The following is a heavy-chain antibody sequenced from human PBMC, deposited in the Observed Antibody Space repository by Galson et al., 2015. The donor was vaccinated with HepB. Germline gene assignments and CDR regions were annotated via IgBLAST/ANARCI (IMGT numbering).Heavy chain of an antibody. CDR3: ARHDTRIAVAGTRAFDI. CDR2: IYPGDSDT. J-gene: IGHJ3*02. V-gene: IGHV5-51*01. D-gene: IGHD6-19*01. Sequence: QSGAEVKKPGESLKISCKGSGYSFTSYWIGWVRQMPGKGLEWMGIIYPGDSDTRYSPSFQGQVTISADKSISTAYLQWSSLKASDAAMYYCARHDTRIAVAGTRAFDIWGQGTMVTVSS. CDR1: GYSFTSYW.